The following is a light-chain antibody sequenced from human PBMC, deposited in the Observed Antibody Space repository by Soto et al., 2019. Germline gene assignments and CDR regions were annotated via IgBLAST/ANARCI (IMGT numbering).Light chain of an antibody. CDR2: EES. CDR1: HAVPNN. Sequence: DIHLAQSPCFLSASLVHGLTITCPPSHAVPNNMAWYQQKPGKPPKLLIYEESTLHSGVPSRFSGRKSGTQFTLTIDSLQPEDFATYYCQQVKTYPRTFGGGTKVDIK. V-gene: IGKV1-9*01. J-gene: IGKJ4*01. CDR3: QQVKTYPRT.